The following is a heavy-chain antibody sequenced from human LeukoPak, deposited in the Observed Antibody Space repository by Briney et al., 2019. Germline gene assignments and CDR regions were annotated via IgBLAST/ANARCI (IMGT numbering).Heavy chain of an antibody. D-gene: IGHD6-6*01. CDR1: GFTFSDYY. Sequence: GGSLRLSCAASGFTFSDYYMSWIRQAPGKGLEWVSYISSSGSTIYYADSVKGRFTISRDNAKNSLYLQMNSLRAEDTAVYYCARKLALVPYYSMDVWGQGTTVTVSS. CDR3: ARKLALVPYYSMDV. CDR2: ISSSGSTI. J-gene: IGHJ6*02. V-gene: IGHV3-11*01.